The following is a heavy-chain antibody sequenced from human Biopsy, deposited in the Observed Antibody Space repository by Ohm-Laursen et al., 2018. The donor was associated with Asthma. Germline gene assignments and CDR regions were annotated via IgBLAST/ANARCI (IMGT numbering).Heavy chain of an antibody. V-gene: IGHV1-69*13. CDR1: GGTFNTYV. CDR3: ARKAGSCISRTCYSLDF. J-gene: IGHJ4*02. Sequence: SVKVSCKSLGGTFNTYVIGWVRQAPGQGLEWMGGSNSVFGTTTYPQKFQDRVTITAGDSTSTVYMELSSLRSEDTAVYYCARKAGSCISRTCYSLDFWGQGTLVTVSS. D-gene: IGHD2-2*01. CDR2: SNSVFGTT.